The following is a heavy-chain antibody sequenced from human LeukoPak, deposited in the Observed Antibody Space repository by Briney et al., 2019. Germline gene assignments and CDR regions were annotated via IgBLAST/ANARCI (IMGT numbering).Heavy chain of an antibody. CDR3: ATNYYASWFYGY. Sequence: WGSLRLSCAASELTFSRYSMNWVRQAPGKGLEWVSYISSSSSTIYYADSVKGRFTISRDNAKNSLYLQMNSLRAEDTAVYYCATNYYASWFYGYWGQGTLVTVSS. D-gene: IGHD3-22*01. CDR1: ELTFSRYS. V-gene: IGHV3-48*01. J-gene: IGHJ4*02. CDR2: ISSSSSTI.